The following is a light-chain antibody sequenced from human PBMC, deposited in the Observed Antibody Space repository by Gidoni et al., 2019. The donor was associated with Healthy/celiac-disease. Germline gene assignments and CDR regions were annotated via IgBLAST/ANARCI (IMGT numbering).Light chain of an antibody. V-gene: IGLV3-1*01. Sequence: SYELTQPPSVSVSPGQTASITCSGDKLGDKYACWYQQKPGQYPGLVIYQDSKRPSGLPERFSGYNSGNTATLTISGTQAMDEADYYCQAWDSSTVVFGGGTKLTVL. CDR1: KLGDKY. CDR3: QAWDSSTVV. J-gene: IGLJ2*01. CDR2: QDS.